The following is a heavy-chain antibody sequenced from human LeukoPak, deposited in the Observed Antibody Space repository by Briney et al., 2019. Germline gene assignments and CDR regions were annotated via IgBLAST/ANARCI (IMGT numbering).Heavy chain of an antibody. CDR2: IIPIFGTA. V-gene: IGHV1-69*13. CDR3: AREDSVLRYHTGFDY. Sequence: ASVKVSCKASGGTFSSYAISWVRQAPGQGLEWMGGIIPIFGTANYAQKFQGRVTITADESTSTAYMELSSLRSEDTAVYYCAREDSVLRYHTGFDYWGQGTLVTVSS. J-gene: IGHJ4*02. D-gene: IGHD1-14*01. CDR1: GGTFSSYA.